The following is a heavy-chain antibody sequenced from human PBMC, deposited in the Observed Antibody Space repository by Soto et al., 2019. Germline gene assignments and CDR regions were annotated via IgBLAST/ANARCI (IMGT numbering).Heavy chain of an antibody. V-gene: IGHV3-30-3*01. Sequence: GGPLRLSCAASGFTCSNYAMHWVRQAPGKGLQWVAVISYDGNNKYYADSVKGRFTISRDNSKNTLYLQMNSLRAEDTAVYYCERDRVRAAAGTSMDVWGQGTTVTVS. D-gene: IGHD6-13*01. CDR1: GFTCSNYA. J-gene: IGHJ6*02. CDR3: ERDRVRAAAGTSMDV. CDR2: ISYDGNNK.